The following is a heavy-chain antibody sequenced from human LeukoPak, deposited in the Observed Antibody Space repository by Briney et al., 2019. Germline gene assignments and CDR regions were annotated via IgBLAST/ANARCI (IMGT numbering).Heavy chain of an antibody. J-gene: IGHJ6*02. Sequence: PGGSLRLSCAASGFTFSSNYMSWVRQAPGKGLEWVSVIYSGGSTDYADSVKGRFTISRDNSKNTLYLQMNNLRAEDTAVYHCARPHTGYYYYYAMDVWGQGTTVTVSS. V-gene: IGHV3-66*01. D-gene: IGHD5-18*01. CDR1: GFTFSSNY. CDR3: ARPHTGYYYYYAMDV. CDR2: IYSGGST.